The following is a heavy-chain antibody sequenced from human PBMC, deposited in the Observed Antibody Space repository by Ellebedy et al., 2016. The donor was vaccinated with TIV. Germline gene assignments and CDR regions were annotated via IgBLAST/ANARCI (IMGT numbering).Heavy chain of an antibody. CDR3: ARDAGIAVAGAY. CDR1: GYTFTSYG. V-gene: IGHV1-2*02. CDR2: INPNSGGT. J-gene: IGHJ4*02. D-gene: IGHD6-19*01. Sequence: ASVKVSXXASGYTFTSYGISWVRQAPGQGLEWMGWINPNSGGTNYAQKFQGRVTMTRDTSISTAYMELSRLRSDDTAVYYCARDAGIAVAGAYWGQGTLVTVSS.